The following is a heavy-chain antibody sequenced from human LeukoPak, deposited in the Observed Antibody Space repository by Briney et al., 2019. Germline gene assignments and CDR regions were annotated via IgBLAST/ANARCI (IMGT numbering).Heavy chain of an antibody. D-gene: IGHD5-24*01. CDR2: IYYIENI. CDR1: GGSLSYYY. CDR3: ARGRDGSNSNPKVFFFDY. Sequence: SETLSLTCTVSGGSLSYYYWSWIRQAPGKGLEWIGYIYYIENIKYNPSLGSRVTISVDASRNQFTLNLRSVTAADTAVYYCARGRDGSNSNPKVFFFDYWGQGTLVTVSS. J-gene: IGHJ4*02. V-gene: IGHV4-59*01.